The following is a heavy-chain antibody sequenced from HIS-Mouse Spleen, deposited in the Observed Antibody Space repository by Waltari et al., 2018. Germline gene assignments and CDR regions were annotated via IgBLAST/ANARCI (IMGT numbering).Heavy chain of an antibody. Sequence: QLQLQESGPGLVKPSETLSLTFTVSGGSIRSSSYYWGWIRQPPGKGLEWIGSIYYSGSTYYNPSLKSRVTISVDTSKNQFSLKLSSVTAADTAVYYCAREIPYSSSWYDWYFDLWGPWHPGHCLL. CDR2: IYYSGST. V-gene: IGHV4-39*07. CDR1: GGSIRSSSYY. J-gene: IGHJ2*01. CDR3: AREIPYSSSWYDWYFDL. D-gene: IGHD6-13*01.